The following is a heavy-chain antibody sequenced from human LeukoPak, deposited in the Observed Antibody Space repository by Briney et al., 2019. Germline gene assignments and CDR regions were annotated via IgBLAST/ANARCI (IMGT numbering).Heavy chain of an antibody. CDR3: ARLVDPWGGYRLDY. CDR2: VSSSGSTK. J-gene: IGHJ4*02. CDR1: GFTFSSYE. V-gene: IGHV3-48*03. Sequence: GGSLRLSCAASGFTFSSYEMNWVRQAPGKGLEWVSYVSSSGSTKYYADSVKGRFTISRDNAKNSLYLQMNSLRAEDTAVYYCARLVDPWGGYRLDYWGQGTLVTVSS. D-gene: IGHD3-16*02.